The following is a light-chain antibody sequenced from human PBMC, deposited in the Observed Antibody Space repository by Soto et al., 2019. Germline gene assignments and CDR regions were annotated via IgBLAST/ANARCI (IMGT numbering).Light chain of an antibody. CDR3: QHYRTS. Sequence: EIVLTQSPGTLSLSPGERATLSFRASQSVSSSYLAWYQQKPGQAPRLLIYGASSRATGIPDRFSGSGSGTDFTLTITRLEPEDFAVYYCQHYRTSFGGGTKVEIK. CDR1: QSVSSSY. V-gene: IGKV3-20*01. CDR2: GAS. J-gene: IGKJ4*01.